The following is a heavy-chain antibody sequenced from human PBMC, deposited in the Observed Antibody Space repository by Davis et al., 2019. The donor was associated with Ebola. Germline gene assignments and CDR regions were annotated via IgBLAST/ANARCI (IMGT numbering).Heavy chain of an antibody. D-gene: IGHD3-22*01. CDR2: YYYTGTT. J-gene: IGHJ4*02. Sequence: SKTLSLTCAVSGAFVSSGGYSWIWIRQPPGKGLEWIGYYYYTGTTYYSPSLRSRVTISVDTSKNLFSLKLTSVTAADTAVYYCARGDSYYDPSGYYAGPEAPDHWGQGTLVSVSS. CDR3: ARGDSYYDPSGYYAGPEAPDH. CDR1: GAFVSSGGYS. V-gene: IGHV4-30-4*07.